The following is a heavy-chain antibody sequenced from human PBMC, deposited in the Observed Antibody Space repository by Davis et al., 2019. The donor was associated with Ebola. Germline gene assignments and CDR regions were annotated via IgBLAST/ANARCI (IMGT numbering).Heavy chain of an antibody. J-gene: IGHJ4*02. D-gene: IGHD4-23*01. CDR3: ARITLVGYYFDY. V-gene: IGHV1-2*04. CDR2: INPNSGGT. Sequence: ASVKVSCKASGGTFSSYAISWVRQAPGQGLEWMGWINPNSGGTNYAQKFQGWVTMTRDTSISTAYMELSRLRSDDTAVYYCARITLVGYYFDYWGQGTLVTVSS. CDR1: GGTFSSYA.